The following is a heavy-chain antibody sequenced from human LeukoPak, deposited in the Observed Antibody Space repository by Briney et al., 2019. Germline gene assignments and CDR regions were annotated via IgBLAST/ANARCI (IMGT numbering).Heavy chain of an antibody. Sequence: GGSLRLSCAASGFTFSSCAMHWVRQAPGKGLEWVAVISYDGSYKYYADSVKGRFTISRDNSKNTLYLQMNSLTAEDTALYYCAKGGCSSTTCYLANPWGQGTLVTVSS. V-gene: IGHV3-30*18. D-gene: IGHD2-2*01. CDR2: ISYDGSYK. CDR1: GFTFSSCA. J-gene: IGHJ5*02. CDR3: AKGGCSSTTCYLANP.